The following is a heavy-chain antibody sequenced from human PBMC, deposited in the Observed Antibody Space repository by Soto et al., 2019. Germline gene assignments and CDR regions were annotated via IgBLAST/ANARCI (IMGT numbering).Heavy chain of an antibody. CDR1: GGTFSSYP. CDR3: ARVGHITNYGMAV. J-gene: IGHJ6*02. V-gene: IGHV1-69*01. D-gene: IGHD1-26*01. Sequence: QVQLVQSGAEVKKPGSSVKVSCGASGGTFSSYPINWVRQAPGQGLERMGGVIPFFGTSNYAQQFQGRVTITADESTSTAYMELRSLRSEDTAVYYCARVGHITNYGMAVWGQGTTVTVSS. CDR2: VIPFFGTS.